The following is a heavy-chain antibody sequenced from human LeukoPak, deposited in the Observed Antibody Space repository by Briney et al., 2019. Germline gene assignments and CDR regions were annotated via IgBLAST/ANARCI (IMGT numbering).Heavy chain of an antibody. V-gene: IGHV3-30*03. CDR3: ARDMASTTPIFDY. CDR1: GFTFSSYG. J-gene: IGHJ4*02. Sequence: GGSLRLSCAASGFTFSSYGMHWVRQAPGKGLEWVAVISYDGSNKYYADSVKGRFTISRDNSKNTLCLQMNSLRAEDTAVYYCARDMASTTPIFDYWGQGTLVTVSS. D-gene: IGHD1-1*01. CDR2: ISYDGSNK.